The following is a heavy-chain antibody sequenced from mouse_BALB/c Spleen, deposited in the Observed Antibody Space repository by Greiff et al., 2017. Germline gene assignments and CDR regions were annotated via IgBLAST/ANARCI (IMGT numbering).Heavy chain of an antibody. CDR3: TRGVRTGYFDY. V-gene: IGHV1S81*02. J-gene: IGHJ2*01. CDR1: GYTFTSYY. CDR2: INPSNGGT. Sequence: VQLQQSGAELVKPGASVKLSCKASGYTFTSYYMYWVKQRPGQGLEWIGEINPSNGGTNFNEKFKSKATLTVDKSSSTAYLQLSSLTSEDSAVYYGTRGVRTGYFDYWGQGTTLTVSS. D-gene: IGHD4-1*01.